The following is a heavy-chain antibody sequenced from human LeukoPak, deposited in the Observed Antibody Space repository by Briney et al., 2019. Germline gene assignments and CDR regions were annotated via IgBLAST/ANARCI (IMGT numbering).Heavy chain of an antibody. J-gene: IGHJ4*02. CDR3: GKTTVGYSSGQKPAWLVDY. CDR1: GFTFGSHA. CDR2: IFGSGGSP. Sequence: GGSLRLSCEASGFTFGSHAIYWVRQAPGKGLEWVAGIFGSGGSPHYADPVKGRFTISRDNSRNTVYLQINSLRAEDTAVYYCGKTTVGYSSGQKPAWLVDYWGQGTLVTVSS. D-gene: IGHD5-18*01. V-gene: IGHV3-23*01.